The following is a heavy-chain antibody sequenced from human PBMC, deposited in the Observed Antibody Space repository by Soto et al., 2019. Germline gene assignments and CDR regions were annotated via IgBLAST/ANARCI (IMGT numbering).Heavy chain of an antibody. D-gene: IGHD2-15*01. CDR3: ARSHCTGGSCYSGAFDI. J-gene: IGHJ3*02. CDR1: GGSISSGGYY. Sequence: QVQLQESGPGLVKPSQTLSLTCTVSGGSISSGGYYWSWIRQHPGKGLEWIGYIYYSGSTYYNPSLKSRVTISVDTSKNQFSLKLSSVTAADTAVYYCARSHCTGGSCYSGAFDIWGQGTMVTVSS. V-gene: IGHV4-31*03. CDR2: IYYSGST.